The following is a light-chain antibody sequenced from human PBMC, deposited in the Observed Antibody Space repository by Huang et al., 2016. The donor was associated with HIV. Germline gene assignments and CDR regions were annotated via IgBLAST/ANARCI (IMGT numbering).Light chain of an antibody. CDR2: DAS. V-gene: IGKV3-11*01. Sequence: DIVLTQSPATLSLSPGERATLSFRAGQSVSSYLAWSQQKPGQAPRLLIYDASNSATGIPARFSGSGSGTDFTLTISRLEPEDFAVYYCQQRTNWPTWTFGQGTKVEIK. CDR1: QSVSSY. CDR3: QQRTNWPTWT. J-gene: IGKJ1*01.